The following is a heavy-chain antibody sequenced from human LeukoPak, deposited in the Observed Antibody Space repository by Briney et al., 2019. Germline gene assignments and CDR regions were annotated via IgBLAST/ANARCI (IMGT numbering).Heavy chain of an antibody. Sequence: SQTLSLTCTVSGGSISSGSYYWSWIRQPAGKGLEWIGRIYTSGSTNYNPSLKSRVTISVDTSKNQFSLKLSSVTAADTAVYYCARKSITTFLGAGAAAFDIWGQGTMVTVSS. V-gene: IGHV4-61*02. J-gene: IGHJ3*02. CDR3: ARKSITTFLGAGAAAFDI. CDR1: GGSISSGSYY. D-gene: IGHD3-9*01. CDR2: IYTSGST.